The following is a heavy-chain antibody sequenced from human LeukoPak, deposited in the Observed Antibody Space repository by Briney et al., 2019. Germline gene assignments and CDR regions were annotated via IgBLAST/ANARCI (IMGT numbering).Heavy chain of an antibody. CDR3: ARDRYYDSSGPPD. CDR2: IYTSGST. CDR1: GGSTSSGSYY. J-gene: IGHJ4*02. V-gene: IGHV4-61*02. Sequence: SETLSLTCTVSGGSTSSGSYYWSWIRQPAGKGLEWIGRIYTSGSTNYNPSLKSRVTISVDTSKNQLSLKLSPVTAADTAVYYCARDRYYDSSGPPDWGQGTLVTVSS. D-gene: IGHD3-22*01.